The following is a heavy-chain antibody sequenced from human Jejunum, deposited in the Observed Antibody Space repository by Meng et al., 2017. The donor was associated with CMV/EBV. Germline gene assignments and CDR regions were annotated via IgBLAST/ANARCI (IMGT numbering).Heavy chain of an antibody. Sequence: GSVSSGNYLWTWIRQPPGKGLEWIGYVSHSGGTMYNPSLKSRVTISLDTSRNHFSLKLSSVTAADTAVYYCAREVVHDYSRDGMDVWGQGTTVTVSS. V-gene: IGHV4-61*01. CDR1: GSVSSGNYL. D-gene: IGHD4-11*01. CDR2: VSHSGGT. J-gene: IGHJ6*02. CDR3: AREVVHDYSRDGMDV.